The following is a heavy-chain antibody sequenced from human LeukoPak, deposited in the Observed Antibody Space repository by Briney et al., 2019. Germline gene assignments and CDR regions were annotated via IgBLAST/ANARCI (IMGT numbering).Heavy chain of an antibody. Sequence: PGGSLRLSCAASGFTFSTYGMTWVRQAPGKGPEWVAHIDQDGSEKYYVDSVKGRFTISRDNAKNSLYLQMNSLRAEDTAVYYCARDQSITVAGTYYFDYWGQGTLVTVSS. CDR1: GFTFSTYG. D-gene: IGHD6-19*01. CDR2: IDQDGSEK. J-gene: IGHJ4*02. CDR3: ARDQSITVAGTYYFDY. V-gene: IGHV3-7*01.